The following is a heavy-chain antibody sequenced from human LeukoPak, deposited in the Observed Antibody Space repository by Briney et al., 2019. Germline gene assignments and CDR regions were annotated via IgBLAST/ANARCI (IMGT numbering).Heavy chain of an antibody. V-gene: IGHV3-66*01. J-gene: IGHJ3*02. CDR2: IYNGGNT. D-gene: IGHD6-25*01. Sequence: GGSLRLSCAASGFTVTSHYMSWVRQTPGKGLDWVSVIYNGGNTHFADSVKGRFTISRDNSKNTFYLHMSSLRTEDTAVYYCARVGSDSGDAFDIWGQGTMVTVAS. CDR3: ARVGSDSGDAFDI. CDR1: GFTVTSHY.